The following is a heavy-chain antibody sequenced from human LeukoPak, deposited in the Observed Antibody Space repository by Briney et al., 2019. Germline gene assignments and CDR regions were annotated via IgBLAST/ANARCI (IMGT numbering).Heavy chain of an antibody. J-gene: IGHJ4*02. V-gene: IGHV4-34*01. CDR1: GGSFSGYY. CDR3: ARHLPNVSRYFDWLYGYFDY. Sequence: SETLSLTCAVYGGSFSGYYWSWIRQPPGKGLEWIGEINHSGSTNYNPSLKSRVTISVDTSKNQFSLKLSSVTAADTAVYYCARHLPNVSRYFDWLYGYFDYWGQGTLVTVSS. D-gene: IGHD3-9*01. CDR2: INHSGST.